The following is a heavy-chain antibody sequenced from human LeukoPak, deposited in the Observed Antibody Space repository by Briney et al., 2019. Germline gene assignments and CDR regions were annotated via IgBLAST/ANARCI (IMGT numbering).Heavy chain of an antibody. Sequence: GGSLRLSCAASGFTVSSNYMSWVRQAPGKGLEWVSVIYSGGSTYYADSVKGRFAISRDNSKNTLYLQMNSLRAEDTAVYYCAREEYSSGALDYWGQGTLVTVSS. CDR3: AREEYSSGALDY. J-gene: IGHJ4*02. CDR2: IYSGGST. CDR1: GFTVSSNY. V-gene: IGHV3-66*02. D-gene: IGHD6-19*01.